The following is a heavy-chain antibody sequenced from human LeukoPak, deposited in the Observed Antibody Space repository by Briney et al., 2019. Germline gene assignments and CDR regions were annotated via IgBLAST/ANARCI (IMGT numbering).Heavy chain of an antibody. CDR1: GFTVSSNY. Sequence: PGGSLRLSCAASGFTVSSNYMSWVRQAPGKGLEWVSVIYSGGSTYYADSVKGRFTISRDNSKNTLYLQMNSLRAEDTAVYYCARDHYDFWSGYSDVNWFDPWGQGTLVTVSS. D-gene: IGHD3-3*01. CDR3: ARDHYDFWSGYSDVNWFDP. CDR2: IYSGGST. V-gene: IGHV3-66*02. J-gene: IGHJ5*02.